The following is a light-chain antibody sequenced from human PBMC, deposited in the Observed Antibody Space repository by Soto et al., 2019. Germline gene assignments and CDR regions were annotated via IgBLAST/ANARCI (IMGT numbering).Light chain of an antibody. V-gene: IGLV2-14*03. Sequence: QSVLTQPASVSGSPGQSITISFTGTSSDVGGYNYVSWYQHHPDKAPKLVIYDVTNRPSGVSNRLSGTKAGNTASLTISGLQAEDEADYYSNSYTGSATPYVFGTGTKLTVL. J-gene: IGLJ1*01. CDR3: NSYTGSATPYV. CDR2: DVT. CDR1: SSDVGGYNY.